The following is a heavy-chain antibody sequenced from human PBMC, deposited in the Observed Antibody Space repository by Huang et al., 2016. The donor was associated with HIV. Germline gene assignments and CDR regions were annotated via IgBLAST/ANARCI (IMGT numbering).Heavy chain of an antibody. CDR3: ARRGYSYDGIGLPAFGP. Sequence: QVQLQLWGAGLLKPSETLSLTCAVYGGSFSNFYWGWIRQPPGKGLEWIGEINDTGNTNSDPSLRGRVTMSVNTSKKQFSLQVKSVTVADTAIYYCARRGYSYDGIGLPAFGPWGRGTVVTVSS. CDR1: GGSFSNFY. V-gene: IGHV4-34*02. J-gene: IGHJ5*02. D-gene: IGHD3-22*01. CDR2: INDTGNT.